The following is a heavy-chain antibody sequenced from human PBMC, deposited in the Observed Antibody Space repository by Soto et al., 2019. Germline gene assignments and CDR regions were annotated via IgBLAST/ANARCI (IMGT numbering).Heavy chain of an antibody. CDR3: ARGLITGSHYSGGWYYFDS. V-gene: IGHV4-34*01. J-gene: IGHJ4*02. Sequence: SETLSLTCAVYGESFSGHIWTWIRQTPGKGLQWIGQINHSGSASYNPSLKSRVTISVHTSNSQFSLELSSVTAADTAVYYCARGLITGSHYSGGWYYFDSWGQGTQVTV. CDR1: GESFSGHI. D-gene: IGHD6-19*01. CDR2: INHSGSA.